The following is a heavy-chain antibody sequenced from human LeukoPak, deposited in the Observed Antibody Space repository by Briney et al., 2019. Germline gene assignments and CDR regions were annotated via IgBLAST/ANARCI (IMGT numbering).Heavy chain of an antibody. CDR2: IIPIFGTA. CDR3: ARTNRITIFGVVTRLNGWFDP. CDR1: GGTFSSYA. V-gene: IGHV1-69*06. J-gene: IGHJ5*02. D-gene: IGHD3-3*01. Sequence: ASVKVSCKASGGTFSSYAISWVRQAPGQGLEWMGSIIPIFGTANYAQKFQGRVTITADKSTSTAYMELSSLRSEDTAVYYCARTNRITIFGVVTRLNGWFDPWGQGTLVTVSS.